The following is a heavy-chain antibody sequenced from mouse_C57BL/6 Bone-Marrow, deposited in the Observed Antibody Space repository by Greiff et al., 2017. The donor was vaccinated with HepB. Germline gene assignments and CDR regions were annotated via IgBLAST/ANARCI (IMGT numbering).Heavy chain of an antibody. CDR1: GFTFSSYG. Sequence: EVKLMESGGDLVKPGGSLKLSCAASGFTFSSYGMSWVRQTPDKRLEWVATISSGGSYTYYPDSVQGRFTISRDNAKNTLYLQMSSLKSEDTAMYYCARHKENYYGSSYAMDYWGQGTSVTVSS. D-gene: IGHD1-1*01. J-gene: IGHJ4*01. CDR2: ISSGGSYT. V-gene: IGHV5-6*01. CDR3: ARHKENYYGSSYAMDY.